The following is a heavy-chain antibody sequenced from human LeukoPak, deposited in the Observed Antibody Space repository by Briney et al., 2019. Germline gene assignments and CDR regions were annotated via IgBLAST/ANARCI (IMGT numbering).Heavy chain of an antibody. CDR1: GGSIDSNS. D-gene: IGHD6-13*01. CDR3: AGRSSSWKNWFDP. J-gene: IGHJ5*02. V-gene: IGHV4-59*01. Sequence: PSETLSLTCTVSGGSIDSNSWTWIRQPPGKGLEWIGYIYYSGTTNYNPSLKSRVTMSVDMSENQFSLKLSSVTAADTTVYYCAGRSSSWKNWFDPWGQGTLVTVSS. CDR2: IYYSGTT.